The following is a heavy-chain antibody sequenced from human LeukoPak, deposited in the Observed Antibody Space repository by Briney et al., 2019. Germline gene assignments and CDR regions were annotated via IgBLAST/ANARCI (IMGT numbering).Heavy chain of an antibody. D-gene: IGHD3-10*01. J-gene: IGHJ4*02. CDR2: INPSGGST. Sequence: VASVKVSCKASGYTFTNYYMHWVRQAPGQGLEWMGIINPSGGSTIYAQKFQGRVTMTEDTSTDTAYMELSSLRSEDTAVYYCATDLWGGSSGSYYPLNYWGQGTLVTVSS. CDR1: GYTFTNYY. CDR3: ATDLWGGSSGSYYPLNY. V-gene: IGHV1-46*01.